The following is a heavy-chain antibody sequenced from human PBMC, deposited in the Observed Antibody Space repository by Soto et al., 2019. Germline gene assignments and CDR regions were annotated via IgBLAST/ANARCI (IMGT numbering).Heavy chain of an antibody. CDR3: AKDRESGITTRGGCDY. Sequence: GESLKISCAGSGFTFSNYAMNWVRQAPGKGLEWVSGISAGGGGTYYADSVKGRFIVSRDNSKSTLFLQMNGLRAEETAVYYCAKDRESGITTRGGCDYWGQGTLVTVSS. V-gene: IGHV3-23*01. J-gene: IGHJ4*02. CDR1: GFTFSNYA. D-gene: IGHD1-20*01. CDR2: ISAGGGGT.